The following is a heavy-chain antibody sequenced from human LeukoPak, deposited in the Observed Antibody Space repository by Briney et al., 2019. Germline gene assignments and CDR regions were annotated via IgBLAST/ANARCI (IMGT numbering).Heavy chain of an antibody. V-gene: IGHV3-20*04. CDR3: ARGLYYDSSGYYFPFGY. Sequence: PGGSLRLSCVASGFTFDDHAMSWVRQAPGKGLEWVSGINWNGGSTGYADSVKGRFTISRGNAKNSLYLQMNSLRAEDAALYYCARGLYYDSSGYYFPFGYWGQGTLVTVSS. J-gene: IGHJ4*02. CDR2: INWNGGST. CDR1: GFTFDDHA. D-gene: IGHD3-22*01.